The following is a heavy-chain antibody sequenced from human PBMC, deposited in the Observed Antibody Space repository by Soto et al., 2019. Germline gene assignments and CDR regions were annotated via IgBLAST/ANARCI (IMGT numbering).Heavy chain of an antibody. CDR1: GYSFNNYW. J-gene: IGHJ4*02. V-gene: IGHV5-51*01. CDR3: ATQIGLHGVSRYFEY. CDR2: IFPGDSDT. D-gene: IGHD3-9*01. Sequence: GESLQISCKGSGYSFNNYWIAWVRQMPGKGLEWMGIIFPGDSDTVYSPSFQGQVTISVDKSIGTAYLQWSGLKASDTAMYYCATQIGLHGVSRYFEYWGEGTLVTVSS.